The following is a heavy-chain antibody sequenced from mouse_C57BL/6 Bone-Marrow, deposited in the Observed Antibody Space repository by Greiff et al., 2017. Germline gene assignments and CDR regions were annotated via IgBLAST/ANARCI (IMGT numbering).Heavy chain of an antibody. J-gene: IGHJ2*01. CDR1: GFSLSTFGMG. CDR3: ARMEVEGDIG. V-gene: IGHV8-8*01. Sequence: QVTLKESGPGILQPSQTLSLTCSFSGFSLSTFGMGVGWIRQPSGKGLEWLAHISWDDDKSYNPALKRRLTISKDTSKNQVFLKIANVDTADTATYYCARMEVEGDIGWGQGTTLTVSS. CDR2: ISWDDDK. D-gene: IGHD2-14*01.